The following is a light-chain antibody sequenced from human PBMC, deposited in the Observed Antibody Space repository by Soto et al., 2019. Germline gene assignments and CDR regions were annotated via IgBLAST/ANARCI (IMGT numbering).Light chain of an antibody. CDR2: DAS. J-gene: IGKJ1*01. Sequence: EIVLTQSPATLSLSPGQTATLSCRASQSISRCLAWYQQRHGQAPRLLFYDASKRATGIPARFSGSGSGTDFTLTISGLEPEDFAVYYCQRRSVWPPWTFGQGTKVEI. CDR1: QSISRC. CDR3: QRRSVWPPWT. V-gene: IGKV3-11*01.